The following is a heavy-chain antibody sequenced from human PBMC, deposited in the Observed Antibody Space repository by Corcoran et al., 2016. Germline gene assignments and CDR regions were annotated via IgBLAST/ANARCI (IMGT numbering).Heavy chain of an antibody. D-gene: IGHD3-10*01. CDR1: GDSVSSNSAA. J-gene: IGHJ5*02. CDR3: ARDHVEELVTMVRVIPYNWFDP. Sequence: QVQLQQSGPGLVKPSQTLSLTCAISGDSVSSNSAAWNWIRQSPSRGLEWLGRTYYRSKWYNAYAVSVKSRITINPDTSKNQFSLQLNSVTPADTAVYYCARDHVEELVTMVRVIPYNWFDPWVQGTLVTVAS. V-gene: IGHV6-1*01. CDR2: TYYRSKWYN.